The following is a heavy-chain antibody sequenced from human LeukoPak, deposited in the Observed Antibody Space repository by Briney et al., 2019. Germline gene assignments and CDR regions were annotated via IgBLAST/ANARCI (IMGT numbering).Heavy chain of an antibody. D-gene: IGHD1-26*01. CDR2: ISGSGGST. CDR3: AKAGSYGPYNWFDP. CDR1: GFTFSSYA. J-gene: IGHJ5*02. V-gene: IGHV3-23*01. Sequence: GGSLRLSCAASGFTFSSYAMSWVRLAPGKGLEWVSAISGSGGSTYYADSVKGRFTISRDNSKNTLYLQMNSLRAEDTAVYYCAKAGSYGPYNWFDPWGQGTLVTVSS.